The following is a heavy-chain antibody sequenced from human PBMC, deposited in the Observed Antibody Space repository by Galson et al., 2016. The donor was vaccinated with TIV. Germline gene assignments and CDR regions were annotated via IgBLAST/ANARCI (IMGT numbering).Heavy chain of an antibody. Sequence: SVKVSCKASGGTFSSHAISWVRQAPGQGLEWVGGVIPMFGTSIYAQELQGRITIIADKSSGTAYMELSSLRSEDTAVYYCAAVPGNHYEATKFYWSFDLWVSGPLVTVSS. D-gene: IGHD6-19*01. J-gene: IGHJ2*01. CDR3: AAVPGNHYEATKFYWSFDL. CDR1: GGTFSSHA. V-gene: IGHV1-69*06. CDR2: VIPMFGTS.